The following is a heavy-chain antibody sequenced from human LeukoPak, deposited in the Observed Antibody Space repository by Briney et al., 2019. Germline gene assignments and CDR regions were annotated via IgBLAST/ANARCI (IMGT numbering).Heavy chain of an antibody. CDR2: ISSSGSTI. Sequence: GGSLRHSCAASGFTFSSYEMNWVRQAPGKGLEWVSYISSSGSTIYYADSVKGRFTISRDNAKNSLYLQMNSLRAEDTAVFYCARRGRGAVAGIFDYWGQGTLVTVSS. CDR3: ARRGRGAVAGIFDY. D-gene: IGHD6-13*01. CDR1: GFTFSSYE. V-gene: IGHV3-48*03. J-gene: IGHJ4*02.